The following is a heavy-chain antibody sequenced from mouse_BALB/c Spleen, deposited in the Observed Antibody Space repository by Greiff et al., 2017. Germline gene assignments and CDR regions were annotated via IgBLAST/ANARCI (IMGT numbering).Heavy chain of an antibody. CDR2: IDTSDSYT. D-gene: IGHD4-1*01. CDR3: ARSGGGTYYFDC. Sequence: QVQLQQPGAELVMPGASVKMSCKASGYTFTDYWMHWVKQRPGQGLDWIGAIDTSDSYTSYNQKFMGKATLTVDESSSTAYMQLSSLTSEDSAVYYCARSGGGTYYFDCWGQGTTLAVSS. J-gene: IGHJ2*01. V-gene: IGHV1-69*01. CDR1: GYTFTDYW.